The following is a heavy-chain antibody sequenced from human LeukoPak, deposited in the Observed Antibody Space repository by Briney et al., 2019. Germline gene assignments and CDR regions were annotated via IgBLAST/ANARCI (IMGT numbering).Heavy chain of an antibody. Sequence: GRSLRLSCAASGFTFSSYGMHWVRQAPGKGLEWVAVISYDGSNKYYADSVKGRFTISRDNSKNTLYLQMNSLRAEDTAVYYCATCSTTSCYAGIDYWGQGTLVTVSS. CDR3: ATCSTTSCYAGIDY. CDR2: ISYDGSNK. V-gene: IGHV3-30*03. J-gene: IGHJ4*02. D-gene: IGHD2-2*01. CDR1: GFTFSSYG.